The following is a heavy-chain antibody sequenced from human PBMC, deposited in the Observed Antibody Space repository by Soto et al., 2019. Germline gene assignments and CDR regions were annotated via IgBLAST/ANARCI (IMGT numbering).Heavy chain of an antibody. V-gene: IGHV3-23*01. CDR2: ISGSGGST. CDR3: AKDGAPYLYYDFWSGYFDY. CDR1: GFTFSSYA. Sequence: GGSLRLSCAASGFTFSSYAMSWVRQAPGKGLEWVSAISGSGGSTYYADSVKGRFTISRDNSKNTLYLQMNSLRAEDTAVYYCAKDGAPYLYYDFWSGYFDYWGQGTLVTVSS. J-gene: IGHJ4*02. D-gene: IGHD3-3*01.